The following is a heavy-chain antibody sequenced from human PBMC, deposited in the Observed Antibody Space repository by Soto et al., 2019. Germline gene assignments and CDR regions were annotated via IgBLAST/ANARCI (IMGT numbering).Heavy chain of an antibody. CDR3: TKSRRSVLMVYGFGGMDV. CDR2: ISWSGDGT. Sequence: XGSLSLDYAASGFIVSDYAMSWVRQAPGKGLEWVSSISWSGDGTYYGDSVKGRFTLSRDTSQKTLYLQMNNLRGEDTAVYFCTKSRRSVLMVYGFGGMDVWGRGTTVTVS. J-gene: IGHJ6*02. D-gene: IGHD2-8*01. V-gene: IGHV3-23*01. CDR1: GFIVSDYA.